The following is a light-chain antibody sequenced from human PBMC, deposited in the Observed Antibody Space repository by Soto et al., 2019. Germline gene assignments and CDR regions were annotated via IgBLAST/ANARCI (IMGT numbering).Light chain of an antibody. CDR1: QSVSSN. V-gene: IGKV3-15*01. CDR3: QQYNNWPPKYT. J-gene: IGKJ2*01. CDR2: GAS. Sequence: EIVMTQSPATLSVSPGERATLSCRASQSVSSNLAWYHQKPGQAPRLLIYGASTRATGIPARFSGSGSGTEFTLTISSLQSEDFAVYYGQQYNNWPPKYTFGQGTKLEIK.